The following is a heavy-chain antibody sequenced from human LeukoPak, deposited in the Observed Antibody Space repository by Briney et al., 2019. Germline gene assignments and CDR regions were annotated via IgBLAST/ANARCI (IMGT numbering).Heavy chain of an antibody. CDR1: GFTFSDYY. CDR2: ISSSGSTI. V-gene: IGHV3-11*01. CDR3: ARVGGSSWFYYYYYGMDV. D-gene: IGHD6-13*01. Sequence: GGSLRLSCAASGFTFSDYYMSWIRQAPGKGLEWVSYISSSGSTIYYADSVKGRFTISRDNAKNSLYLQMNSLRAEDTAVYYCARVGGSSWFYYYYYGMDVWGQGTTVTVSS. J-gene: IGHJ6*02.